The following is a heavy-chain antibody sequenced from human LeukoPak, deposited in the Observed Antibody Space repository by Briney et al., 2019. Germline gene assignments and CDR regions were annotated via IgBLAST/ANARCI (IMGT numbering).Heavy chain of an antibody. CDR2: IYSGGST. J-gene: IGHJ3*02. V-gene: IGHV3-66*01. CDR1: GFTVSSNY. CDR3: ARVFTYYEILTGYYWPGAFDI. Sequence: GGSLRLSCAASGFTVSSNYMSWVRQAPGKGLEWVSVIYSGGSTYYADSVKGRFTISRDNSKNTLYLQMNSLRAEDTAVYYCARVFTYYEILTGYYWPGAFDIWGQGTMVTVSS. D-gene: IGHD3-9*01.